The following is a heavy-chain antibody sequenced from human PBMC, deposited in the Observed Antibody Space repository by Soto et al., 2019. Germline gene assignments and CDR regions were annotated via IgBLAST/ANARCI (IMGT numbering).Heavy chain of an antibody. CDR3: ARARATIAAAAIFDC. Sequence: QVQLQESGPGLVKPSGTLSLTCAVSGGSISTSNWWSWVRQPPGKGLEWIGEVYRTGSTNYNPSLESRLTISVAKSKNQFSLQLTSVTAADTAVYYCARARATIAAAAIFDCWGQGTLVTVSS. J-gene: IGHJ4*02. CDR1: GGSISTSNW. CDR2: VYRTGST. V-gene: IGHV4-4*02. D-gene: IGHD6-13*01.